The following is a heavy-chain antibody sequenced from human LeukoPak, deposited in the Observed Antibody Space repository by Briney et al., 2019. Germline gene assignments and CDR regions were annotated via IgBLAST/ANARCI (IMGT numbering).Heavy chain of an antibody. CDR1: GFTFSSYA. V-gene: IGHV3-23*01. CDR3: AKGGTAAGTY. Sequence: GGSLRLSCAASGFTFSSYALSWVRQAPGKGLDWVSAISGSGGSTYYADSVKGRFTISRDNSKNTLYLQMNSLRAEDTAVYYCAKGGTAAGTYWGQGTLVTVSS. CDR2: ISGSGGST. J-gene: IGHJ4*02. D-gene: IGHD6-13*01.